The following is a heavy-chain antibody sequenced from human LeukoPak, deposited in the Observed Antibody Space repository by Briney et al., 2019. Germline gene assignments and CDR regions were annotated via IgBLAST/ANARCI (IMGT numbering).Heavy chain of an antibody. Sequence: GGSLRLSCAASRFSFNTYSMSWVRQAPGKGLEWVSTISTGSSYIYYADSVKGRFTISRDNAKNSLYLQMNSLRAEDTAVYYCARDQTAADAFDIWGQGTMVTVSS. D-gene: IGHD6-13*01. CDR1: RFSFNTYS. J-gene: IGHJ3*02. V-gene: IGHV3-21*01. CDR3: ARDQTAADAFDI. CDR2: ISTGSSYI.